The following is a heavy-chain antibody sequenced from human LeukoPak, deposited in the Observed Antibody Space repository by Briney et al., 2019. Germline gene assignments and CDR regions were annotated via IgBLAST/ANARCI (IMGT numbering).Heavy chain of an antibody. Sequence: GGSLRLSCAASGFTFSSYEMNWVRQAPGKGLEWLSYISRSGDVIYYAEAVKGRFTISRDNAKNSLYLQMNSLRAEDTAVYYCARGPYSTGGYWGQGTLVTVSS. D-gene: IGHD6-13*01. CDR2: ISRSGDVI. V-gene: IGHV3-48*03. J-gene: IGHJ4*02. CDR1: GFTFSSYE. CDR3: ARGPYSTGGY.